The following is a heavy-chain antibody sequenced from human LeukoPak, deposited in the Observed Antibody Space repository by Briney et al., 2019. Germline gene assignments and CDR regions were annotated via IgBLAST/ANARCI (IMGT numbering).Heavy chain of an antibody. CDR2: IYSGGIT. V-gene: IGHV3-53*01. CDR1: GFTLSSNY. D-gene: IGHD1-1*01. CDR3: ASYNPYY. J-gene: IGHJ4*02. Sequence: GGSLRLSCAASGFTLSSNYMTWVRQAPGEGLEWVSVIYSGGITYYAASVKGRFTISRDNSKKTIYLQMNSLRAEDTAVYYCASYNPYYWGQGTLVTVSS.